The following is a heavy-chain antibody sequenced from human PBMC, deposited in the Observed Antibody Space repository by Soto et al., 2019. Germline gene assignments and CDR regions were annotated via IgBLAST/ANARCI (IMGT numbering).Heavy chain of an antibody. Sequence: SPSFQGHVTISADKSISTAYLQWSSLKASDTAMYYCARALDYGGNSIFDYWGQGTLVTVSS. J-gene: IGHJ4*02. CDR3: ARALDYGGNSIFDY. D-gene: IGHD4-17*01. V-gene: IGHV5-10-1*01.